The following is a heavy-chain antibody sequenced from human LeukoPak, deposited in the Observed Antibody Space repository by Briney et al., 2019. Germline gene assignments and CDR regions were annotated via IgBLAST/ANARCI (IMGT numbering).Heavy chain of an antibody. CDR3: SKDVGAPTHMPDY. CDR2: INTDGSTT. CDR1: GFTFSSYC. Sequence: GGSLRLSCVASGFTFSSYCMHWARQAPGKGLVWVSRINTDGSTTNYADSVKGRFTISRDNGKNTLYLQMNSLRAEDTAVYYCSKDVGAPTHMPDYGGQGTLVTVSS. J-gene: IGHJ4*02. V-gene: IGHV3-74*01. D-gene: IGHD1-26*01.